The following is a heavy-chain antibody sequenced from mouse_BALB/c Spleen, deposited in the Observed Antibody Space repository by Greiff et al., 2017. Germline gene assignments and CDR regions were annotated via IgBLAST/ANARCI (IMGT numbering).Heavy chain of an antibody. CDR2: IYPGSGST. D-gene: IGHD2-4*01. V-gene: IGHV1-77*01. Sequence: VQLVESGPELVKPGASVKMSCKASGYTFTDYVISWVKQRTGQGLEWIGEIYPGSGSTYYNEKFKGKATLTADKSSNTAYMQLSSLTSEDSAVYFCARKRDYFAYWGQGTLVTVSA. CDR3: ARKRDYFAY. J-gene: IGHJ3*01. CDR1: GYTFTDYV.